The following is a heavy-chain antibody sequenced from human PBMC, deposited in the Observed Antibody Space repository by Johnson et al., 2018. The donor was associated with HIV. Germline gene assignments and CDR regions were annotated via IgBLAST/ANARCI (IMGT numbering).Heavy chain of an antibody. CDR2: IRFDGSNK. J-gene: IGHJ3*02. CDR1: GFTFSSYG. V-gene: IGHV3-30*02. D-gene: IGHD1-26*01. CDR3: AAGDNSGSYFGAFDI. Sequence: QVYLVESGGGVVQPGGSLRLSCAASGFTFSSYGMHWVRQAPGKGLEWVAFIRFDGSNKYYADSVKGRFTISRDNSKNTLYLQMNSLRAEEKAVYYCAAGDNSGSYFGAFDIWGRGTMVTVSS.